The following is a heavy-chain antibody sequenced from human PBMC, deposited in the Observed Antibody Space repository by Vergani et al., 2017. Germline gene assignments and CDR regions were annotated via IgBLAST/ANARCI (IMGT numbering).Heavy chain of an antibody. CDR2: IYAGDSDV. V-gene: IGHV5-51*03. D-gene: IGHD3-3*01. CDR3: AKTLDFSSLYSSYRWFGP. J-gene: IGHJ5*02. Sequence: EVQLVQSGAEVKKPGESLKISCQGSGYSITNYWIAWVRQRPGKGLEWMGIIYAGDSDVRYSPSFQGQVTMSVDKSLSTAYLQWSSLKASDTATYYCAKTLDFSSLYSSYRWFGPWGQGTQVTVSS. CDR1: GYSITNYW.